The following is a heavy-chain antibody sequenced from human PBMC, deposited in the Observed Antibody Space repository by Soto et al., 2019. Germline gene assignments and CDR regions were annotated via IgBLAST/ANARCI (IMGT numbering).Heavy chain of an antibody. CDR2: VSPNGQGI. V-gene: IGHV3-23*01. CDR3: AKDRDYPRDYFHY. D-gene: IGHD3-10*01. Sequence: GGSLRLSCAASGFTLGRCGMSWVRQAPGKGLEWVSAVSPNGQGIYYADSVRGRFTISRDFSKNTVFLHMDSLRAEDTAVYYCAKDRDYPRDYFHYWGQGTLVTASS. CDR1: GFTLGRCG. J-gene: IGHJ4*02.